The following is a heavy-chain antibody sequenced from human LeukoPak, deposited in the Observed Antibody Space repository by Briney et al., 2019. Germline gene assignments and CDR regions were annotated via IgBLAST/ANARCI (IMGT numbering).Heavy chain of an antibody. D-gene: IGHD6-19*01. J-gene: IGHJ1*01. CDR2: VSGSGGST. Sequence: GGSLRLSCAASGFTFSSYALTWVRQAPGKGLKWVSAVSGSGGSTYYADSVKGRFTISRDNSKNTLYLQMNSLRGDDTAVYYCAKDPTVAGTAEYFQYWGQGTLVAVAS. CDR1: GFTFSSYA. V-gene: IGHV3-23*01. CDR3: AKDPTVAGTAEYFQY.